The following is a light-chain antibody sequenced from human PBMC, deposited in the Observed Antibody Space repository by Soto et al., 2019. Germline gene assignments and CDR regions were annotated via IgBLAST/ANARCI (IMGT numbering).Light chain of an antibody. CDR1: SSNIGAGYD. CDR2: GNS. CDR3: QSYDSSLSV. Sequence: QPVLTQPPSVSGAPGQRVTISCTGSSSNIGAGYDVHWYRQLPGTAPKLLIYGNSNRPSGVPDRFSGSKSGTSASLAITGLQAEDEADYYCQSYDSSLSVFGTGTKLTVL. V-gene: IGLV1-40*01. J-gene: IGLJ1*01.